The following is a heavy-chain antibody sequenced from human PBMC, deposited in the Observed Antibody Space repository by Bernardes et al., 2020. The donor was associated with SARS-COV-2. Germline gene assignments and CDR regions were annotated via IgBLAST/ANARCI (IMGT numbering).Heavy chain of an antibody. V-gene: IGHV4-39*01. CDR1: GGSISDSSYF. Sequence: SETLSLTCTVSGGSISDSSYFGGWIRQPPGKGLEWIGTIYYSGTTYYNPSLKSRVTISIDTSKNQFSLKLTSVTAADTAIYYCARHPELNWFEPWGQGTLVTVSS. CDR2: IYYSGTT. J-gene: IGHJ5*02. CDR3: ARHPELNWFEP.